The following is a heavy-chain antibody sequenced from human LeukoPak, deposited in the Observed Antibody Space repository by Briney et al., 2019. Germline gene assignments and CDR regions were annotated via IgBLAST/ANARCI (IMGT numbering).Heavy chain of an antibody. Sequence: GESLKISCKGSGYSFTSYWIGWVRQMPGKGLEWMGIIYPGDSDTRYSPSFQGQVTISADKSISTAYLQWSSLKASDTAMYYCARSSAGVSGLGYFDYWGQGTLVTVSS. J-gene: IGHJ4*02. CDR3: ARSSAGVSGLGYFDY. CDR1: GYSFTSYW. V-gene: IGHV5-51*01. CDR2: IYPGDSDT. D-gene: IGHD3-10*01.